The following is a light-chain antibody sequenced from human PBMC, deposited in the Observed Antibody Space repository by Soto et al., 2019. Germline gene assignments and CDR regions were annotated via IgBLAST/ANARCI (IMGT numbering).Light chain of an antibody. V-gene: IGKV1-5*03. CDR1: RIISTW. CDR2: KAS. Sequence: DIQMTLSHSTLSASVGDRATSTFRARRIISTWLAWYQQKPGNAPKLLIYKASTLTSGIPSRFSGSGSGTEFTLTISSLQPDDFATYYCQHYNSYSEAFGQGTKVDI. CDR3: QHYNSYSEA. J-gene: IGKJ1*01.